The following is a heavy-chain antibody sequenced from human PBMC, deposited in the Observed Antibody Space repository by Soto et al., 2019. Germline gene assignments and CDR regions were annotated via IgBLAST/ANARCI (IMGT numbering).Heavy chain of an antibody. Sequence: ASVKVSCKAPGYTFTSYDINWVRQAPGQGLEWMGWMNPNRGNTDYAQKFRGRVTMTTNTSISTAYMELSSLRSEDTAVYYCAAEAAGTVSNWFDPWGQGTLVTVSS. CDR2: MNPNRGNT. CDR1: GYTFTSYD. V-gene: IGHV1-8*01. CDR3: AAEAAGTVSNWFDP. J-gene: IGHJ5*02. D-gene: IGHD6-13*01.